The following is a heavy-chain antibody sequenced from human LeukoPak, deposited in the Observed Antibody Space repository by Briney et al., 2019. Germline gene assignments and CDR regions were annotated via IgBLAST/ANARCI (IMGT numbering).Heavy chain of an antibody. CDR1: GVSISGHF. Sequence: SETLSLTCSVSGVSISGHFCSWIRQPPGKGPEWIGYIYYSGSTNYNPSLKSRVTISVDTSKNQFSLKMNSVTAADTAVYYFARLATSGCAHCDYWGQGTMVTVSS. CDR2: IYYSGST. J-gene: IGHJ4*01. CDR3: ARLATSGCAHCDY. D-gene: IGHD6-19*01. V-gene: IGHV4-59*08.